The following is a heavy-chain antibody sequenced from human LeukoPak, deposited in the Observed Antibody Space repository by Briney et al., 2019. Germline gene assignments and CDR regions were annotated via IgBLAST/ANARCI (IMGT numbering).Heavy chain of an antibody. Sequence: SEPLSLTCSGSNYSISNSLYWGWLRPPPGKGLEWIGSIYRSGSTFYNPSLKSRVTISLDTSRNQFSLKLSSVTAADTAVYFCARGTYGYYMDVWGKGTTVSVSS. V-gene: IGHV4-38-2*02. CDR1: NYSISNSLY. CDR2: IYRSGST. CDR3: ARGTYGYYMDV. D-gene: IGHD4-17*01. J-gene: IGHJ6*03.